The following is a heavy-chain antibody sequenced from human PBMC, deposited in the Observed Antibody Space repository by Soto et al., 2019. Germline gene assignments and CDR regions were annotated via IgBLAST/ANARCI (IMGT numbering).Heavy chain of an antibody. J-gene: IGHJ5*02. V-gene: IGHV1-69*02. CDR2: IIPILGIA. CDR3: ARRAGSNWFDP. D-gene: IGHD3-10*01. CDR1: GGTFSSYT. Sequence: QVQLVQSGAEVKKPGSSVKVSCKASGGTFSSYTISWVRQAPGQGLEWMGRIIPILGIANYAQKFQGRVTITADKSTSTAYMELSSMRSEDTAVYYCARRAGSNWFDPWGQGTLVTVSS.